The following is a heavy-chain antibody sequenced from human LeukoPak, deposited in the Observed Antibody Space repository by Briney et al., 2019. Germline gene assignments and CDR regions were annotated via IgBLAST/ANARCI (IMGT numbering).Heavy chain of an antibody. J-gene: IGHJ4*02. CDR2: ISSNGGST. CDR1: GFTFSSYA. V-gene: IGHV3-64*01. Sequence: GGSLRLSCAASGFTFSSYAMHWVRQAPGKGLEYVSAISSNGGSTYYATSVKGRFTISRDNSKNTLYLQMGSLRAEDMAVYYCARGDRGYSYGYIDYWGQGTLVTVSS. D-gene: IGHD5-18*01. CDR3: ARGDRGYSYGYIDY.